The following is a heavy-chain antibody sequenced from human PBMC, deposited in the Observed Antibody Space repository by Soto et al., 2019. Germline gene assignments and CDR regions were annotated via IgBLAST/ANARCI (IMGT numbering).Heavy chain of an antibody. CDR2: ISETGSHA. CDR1: GFTFTDYH. V-gene: IGHV3-11*06. D-gene: IGHD7-27*01. CDR3: ARSLRATSPLTF. Sequence: GGSLRLSXEASGFTFTDYHMSWIRQAPGKGLEWVALISETGSHAAYAESVKGRFTISRDSARPSVFLQMNSLRSDDTAVYFCARSLRATSPLTFWGQGTPVTVSS. J-gene: IGHJ4*02.